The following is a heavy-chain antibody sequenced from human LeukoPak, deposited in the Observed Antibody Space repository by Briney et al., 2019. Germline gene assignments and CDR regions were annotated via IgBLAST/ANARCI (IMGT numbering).Heavy chain of an antibody. CDR3: ASHGGLYEYLGH. CDR2: LLYSGTT. CDR1: GGSVTSSSYY. D-gene: IGHD2-8*01. V-gene: IGHV4-39*07. J-gene: IGHJ4*02. Sequence: SETLSLTCTVSGGSVTSSSYYWGWIRQPPGKGLEWVGSLLYSGTTFRSPSLESRVAIAVDSSKNHFSLQLTSVTAADTAVYYCASHGGLYEYLGHWGQGIPVTVSS.